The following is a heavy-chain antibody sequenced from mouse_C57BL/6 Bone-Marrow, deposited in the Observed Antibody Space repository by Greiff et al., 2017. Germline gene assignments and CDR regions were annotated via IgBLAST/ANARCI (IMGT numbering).Heavy chain of an antibody. D-gene: IGHD1-1*01. CDR2: IYPRSGNT. CDR3: ARDYYGSDWYFDF. J-gene: IGHJ1*03. V-gene: IGHV1-81*01. CDR1: GYTFTSYG. Sequence: QVQLQQSGAELARPGASVKLSCKASGYTFTSYGISWVKQRTGQGLEWIGEIYPRSGNTYYNEKFKGKATLTADKSTSTAYMELRSLTSEDTAVYFCARDYYGSDWYFDFWGTGTTVTVSS.